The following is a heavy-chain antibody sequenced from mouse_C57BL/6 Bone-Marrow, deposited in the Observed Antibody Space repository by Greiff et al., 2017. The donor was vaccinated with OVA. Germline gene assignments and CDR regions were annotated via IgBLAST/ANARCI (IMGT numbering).Heavy chain of an antibody. J-gene: IGHJ1*03. CDR1: GFNIKDYY. D-gene: IGHD1-1*01. V-gene: IGHV14-1*01. CDR2: IDPEDGDT. CDR3: TAGGYYYGSSPWYFDV. Sequence: EVKLQESGAELVRPGASVKLSCTASGFNIKDYYMHWVKQRPEQGLEWIGRIDPEDGDTEYAQKFQGKATMTADTSSNTAYLQLSSLPSEDTAVYYCTAGGYYYGSSPWYFDVWGTGTTVTVSS.